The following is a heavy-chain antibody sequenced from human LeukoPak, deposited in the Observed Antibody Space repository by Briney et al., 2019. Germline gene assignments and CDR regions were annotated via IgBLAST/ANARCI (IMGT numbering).Heavy chain of an antibody. D-gene: IGHD3-3*01. CDR3: ASHTMTSLRYFPL. V-gene: IGHV3-11*01. Sequence: KRWGSLRLSCAASGFTFSDYYMSWIRQAPGKGLEWVSYISGSRNIMYYADSVKGRFTISRDNAKNSLFLQMTSLRAEDTAVYYCASHTMTSLRYFPLWGRGTLVTVSS. CDR1: GFTFSDYY. CDR2: ISGSRNIM. J-gene: IGHJ2*01.